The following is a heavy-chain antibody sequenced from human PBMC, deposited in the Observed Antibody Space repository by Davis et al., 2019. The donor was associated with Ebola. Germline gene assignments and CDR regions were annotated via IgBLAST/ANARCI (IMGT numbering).Heavy chain of an antibody. CDR1: GYTFTSYG. CDR3: ARDLYSSSIDY. D-gene: IGHD6-6*01. J-gene: IGHJ4*02. Sequence: ASVKVSCKASGYTFTSYGISWVRQAPGQGLEWMGIINPSGGSTSYAQKFQGRVTMTRDTSTSTVYMELSSLRSEDTAVYYCARDLYSSSIDYWGQGTLVTVSS. CDR2: INPSGGST. V-gene: IGHV1-46*01.